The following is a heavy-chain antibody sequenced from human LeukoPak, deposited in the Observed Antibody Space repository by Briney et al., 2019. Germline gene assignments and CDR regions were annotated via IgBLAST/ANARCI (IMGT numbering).Heavy chain of an antibody. J-gene: IGHJ3*02. D-gene: IGHD3-10*01. Sequence: ASVKCSCKASGYTFDTYGISWVRQATGQGLEWMGWTRGYNGHTKYAQKFHDRVTLTTDTSTSTAYMEMRSLRSDDTAVYYCARIQSAGTSDAFDIWGQGTMLTVS. CDR2: TRGYNGHT. CDR3: ARIQSAGTSDAFDI. V-gene: IGHV1-18*01. CDR1: GYTFDTYG.